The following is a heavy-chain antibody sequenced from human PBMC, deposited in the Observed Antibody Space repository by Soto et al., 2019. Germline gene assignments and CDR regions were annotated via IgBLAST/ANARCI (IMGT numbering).Heavy chain of an antibody. V-gene: IGHV2-5*01. CDR1: GFALTTSEVG. J-gene: IGHJ3*01. CDR3: AHRRGVYYHDSGSYYHDTFDV. Sequence: QIPLKESGPTLVKPPQTLTLTCTCSGFALTTSEVGVGWISQPPGKALEWLALIYWNEDKSYSPSLKNRLTITKDTSKNQVVLTITNLDSVDTATYYCAHRRGVYYHDSGSYYHDTFDVWGQGTMVTVSS. D-gene: IGHD3-10*01. CDR2: IYWNEDK.